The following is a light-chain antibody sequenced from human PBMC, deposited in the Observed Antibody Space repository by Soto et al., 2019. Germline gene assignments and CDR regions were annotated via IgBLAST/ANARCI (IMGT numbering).Light chain of an antibody. CDR2: DVS. CDR1: SSDVGDYNS. Sequence: QSVLTQPRSVSGSPGQSVTVSCIGTSSDVGDYNSVSWYQQHPGKAPKLMIYDVSKRPSGVPDRFSGSKSGNTASLTVSGLQAADEADYFCKSYAGSNTYVFGSGTKVTV. J-gene: IGLJ1*01. CDR3: KSYAGSNTYV. V-gene: IGLV2-11*01.